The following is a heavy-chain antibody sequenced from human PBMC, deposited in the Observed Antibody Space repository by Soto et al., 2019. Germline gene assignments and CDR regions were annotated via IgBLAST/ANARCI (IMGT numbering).Heavy chain of an antibody. Sequence: EVQLLESGGGLVQPGGSLRLSCAASGFSFSTYSMAWVRQAPGKGPEWVSGLSHGGAYTFYADSVKSRFTISVDISQNTVYLQMNSLRAEDAAVYSCAKWSGYGDAWGQGTLVTVSS. CDR2: LSHGGAYT. CDR3: AKWSGYGDA. V-gene: IGHV3-23*01. D-gene: IGHD4-17*01. CDR1: GFSFSTYS. J-gene: IGHJ4*02.